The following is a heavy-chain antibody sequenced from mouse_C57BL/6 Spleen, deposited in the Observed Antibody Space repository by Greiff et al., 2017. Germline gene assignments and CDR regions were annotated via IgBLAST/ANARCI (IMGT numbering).Heavy chain of an antibody. Sequence: VQLQQSGPELVKPGASVKISCKASGYTFTDYYMNWVKQSHGKSLEWIGDINPNNGGTSYNQKFKGKATLTVDKSSSTAYMELRSLTSEDSAVYYCARSNSYAMDYWGQGTSVTVSS. CDR1: GYTFTDYY. CDR2: INPNNGGT. V-gene: IGHV1-26*01. J-gene: IGHJ4*01. CDR3: ARSNSYAMDY.